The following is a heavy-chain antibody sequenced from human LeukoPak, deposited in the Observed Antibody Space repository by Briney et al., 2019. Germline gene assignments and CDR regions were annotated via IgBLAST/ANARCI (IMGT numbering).Heavy chain of an antibody. V-gene: IGHV3-30*02. CDR2: IRYDGSNK. Sequence: GGSLRLSCAASGFTFSSYGMHWVRQAPGKGLEWVAFIRYDGSNKYYADSVKGRFTISRDNSKNTLYLQMNSLRAEDTAVYYCARGLLRDGYRWFDYWGQGTLVTVSS. CDR3: ARGLLRDGYRWFDY. CDR1: GFTFSSYG. J-gene: IGHJ4*02. D-gene: IGHD5-24*01.